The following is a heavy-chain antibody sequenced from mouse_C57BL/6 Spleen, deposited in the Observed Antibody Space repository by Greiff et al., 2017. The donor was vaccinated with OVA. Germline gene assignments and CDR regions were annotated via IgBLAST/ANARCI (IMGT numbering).Heavy chain of an antibody. J-gene: IGHJ2*01. CDR2: IDPSDSYT. D-gene: IGHD1-2*01. V-gene: IGHV1-59*01. CDR1: GYTFTSYW. Sequence: QVQLQQPGAELVRPGTSVKLSCKASGYTFTSYWMHWVKQRPGQGLEWIGVIDPSDSYTNYNQKFKGKATLTVDTSSSTAYMQLSSLTSEDSAVYYCARKNPFITTVDYWGQGTTLTVSS. CDR3: ARKNPFITTVDY.